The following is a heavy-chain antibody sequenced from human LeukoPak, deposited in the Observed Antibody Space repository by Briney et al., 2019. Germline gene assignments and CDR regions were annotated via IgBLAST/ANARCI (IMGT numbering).Heavy chain of an antibody. J-gene: IGHJ4*02. CDR3: ARGGPRILEWGDY. V-gene: IGHV1-2*02. Sequence: ASVKVSCKASGYTFTGYYMHWVREAPGQGLEWMGWINPNSGGTNYAQKFQGRVTMTRDTSISTAYMELSRLRSDDAAVYYCARGGPRILEWGDYWGQGTLVTVSS. CDR2: INPNSGGT. D-gene: IGHD3-3*01. CDR1: GYTFTGYY.